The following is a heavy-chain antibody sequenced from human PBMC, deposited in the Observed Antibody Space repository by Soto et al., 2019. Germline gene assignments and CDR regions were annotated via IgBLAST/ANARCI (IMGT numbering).Heavy chain of an antibody. CDR1: GYTFTSYG. J-gene: IGHJ4*02. Sequence: ASVKVSCKASGYTFTSYGISWVRQAPGQGLEWMGWISAYNGNTNYAQKLQGRVTMTTDTSTSTAYMELRSLRSDDTAVYYCARDPAIVVVVAAPLDYWGQGTLVTVSS. CDR2: ISAYNGNT. CDR3: ARDPAIVVVVAAPLDY. V-gene: IGHV1-18*04. D-gene: IGHD2-15*01.